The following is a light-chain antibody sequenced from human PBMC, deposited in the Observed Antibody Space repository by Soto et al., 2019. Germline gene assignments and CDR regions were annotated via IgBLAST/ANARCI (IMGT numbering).Light chain of an antibody. CDR2: EVS. Sequence: QSALTQPASVSGSPGQSITISCTGTSSDVGDYKYVSWYQKHPGKAPKALIYEVSNRPSGVSNRFSGSKSGNTASLTISGLQAEDEADYYCSSYPTSNTLVFGPGTKVTVL. J-gene: IGLJ1*01. CDR3: SSYPTSNTLV. CDR1: SSDVGDYKY. V-gene: IGLV2-14*01.